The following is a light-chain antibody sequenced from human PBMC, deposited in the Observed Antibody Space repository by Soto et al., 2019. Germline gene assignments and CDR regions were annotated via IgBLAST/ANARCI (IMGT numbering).Light chain of an antibody. Sequence: QLVLTQPASVSGSPGQSITISCTGTSSDVGGYNYVSWYQQHPGKAPKLMIYEVSNRPSGVSNRFSGSKSGNTASLTISGLQAEDEAYYYCSSYTSSSPWVFGGGTKLTVL. CDR2: EVS. V-gene: IGLV2-14*01. J-gene: IGLJ3*02. CDR1: SSDVGGYNY. CDR3: SSYTSSSPWV.